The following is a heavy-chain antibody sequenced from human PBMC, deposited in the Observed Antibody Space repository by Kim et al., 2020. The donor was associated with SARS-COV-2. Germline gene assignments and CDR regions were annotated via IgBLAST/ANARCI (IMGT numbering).Heavy chain of an antibody. D-gene: IGHD2-2*01. CDR1: GFTFSRHA. J-gene: IGHJ6*02. CDR3: ARDKEYLTYYYYYGLDV. V-gene: IGHV3-30-3*01. Sequence: GGSLRLSCAASGFTFSRHAMHWVRQAPGKGLEWVAVISFDGTHKYYADSVKGRFTISRDNSENTLYLQMNSLRAEDTAVYYCARDKEYLTYYYYYGLDVWDQGSTVTVSS. CDR2: ISFDGTHK.